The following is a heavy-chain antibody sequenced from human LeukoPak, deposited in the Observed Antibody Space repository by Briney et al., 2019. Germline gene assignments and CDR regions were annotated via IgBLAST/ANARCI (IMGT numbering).Heavy chain of an antibody. V-gene: IGHV4-61*02. CDR1: GGSISSGSYY. CDR3: ASLYSGRGYYYYYYMDV. J-gene: IGHJ6*03. D-gene: IGHD1-26*01. Sequence: SETLSLTCTASGGSISSGSYYWSWIRQPAGKGLEWIGRIYTSGSTNYNPSLKSRVTISVDTSKNQFSLKLSSVTAADTAVYYCASLYSGRGYYYYYYMDVWGKGTTVTVSS. CDR2: IYTSGST.